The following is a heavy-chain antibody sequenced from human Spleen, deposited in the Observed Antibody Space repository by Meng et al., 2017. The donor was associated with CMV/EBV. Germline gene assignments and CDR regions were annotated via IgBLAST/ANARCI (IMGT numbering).Heavy chain of an antibody. Sequence: GGYYWNGIRQHPGKGLEWIGYIYYSGSTYYTPSLKSRVTISVDTSKTQFSLKLSSVTAADTAVYYCARVAIVVVPAAILGSYNWFDPWGQGTLVTVSS. V-gene: IGHV4-31*02. J-gene: IGHJ5*02. CDR2: IYYSGST. CDR1: GGYY. D-gene: IGHD2-2*02. CDR3: ARVAIVVVPAAILGSYNWFDP.